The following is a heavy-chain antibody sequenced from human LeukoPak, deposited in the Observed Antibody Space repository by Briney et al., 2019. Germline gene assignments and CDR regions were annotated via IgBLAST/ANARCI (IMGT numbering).Heavy chain of an antibody. J-gene: IGHJ4*02. CDR3: ARDGAAADRFDY. CDR2: ISSSGSYI. Sequence: GGSLRLSCAASGFTFSSYSMNWVRQAPGKGLEWVSSISSSGSYIYYADSVKGRFTISRDNAKNSLYLQMNSLRAEDTAVYYCARDGAAADRFDYWGQGTLVTVSS. V-gene: IGHV3-21*01. CDR1: GFTFSSYS. D-gene: IGHD6-13*01.